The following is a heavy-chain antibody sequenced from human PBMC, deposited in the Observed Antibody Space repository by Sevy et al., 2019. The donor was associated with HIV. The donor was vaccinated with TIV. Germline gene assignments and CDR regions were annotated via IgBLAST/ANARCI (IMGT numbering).Heavy chain of an antibody. D-gene: IGHD5-18*01. CDR3: ARDRGYSYGYFADY. J-gene: IGHJ4*02. Sequence: GGSLRLSCAASGFTFSDYYMSWNRQAPGKGLEWVSYISSSGSTIYYAYSVKGRFTISRDNAKNSLYLQMNSLRAEDTAVYYCARDRGYSYGYFADYWGQGTLVTVSS. V-gene: IGHV3-11*01. CDR1: GFTFSDYY. CDR2: ISSSGSTI.